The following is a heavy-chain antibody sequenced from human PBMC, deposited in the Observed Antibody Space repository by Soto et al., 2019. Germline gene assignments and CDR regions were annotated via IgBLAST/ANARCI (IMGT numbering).Heavy chain of an antibody. CDR1: GFTFSSYA. Sequence: PGGSLRLSCAASGFTFSSYAMHWVRQAPGKGLEYVSAISNNGGSTYYANSVKGRFTISRDNSKNTLYLQMNSLRAEDTAVYYCAREFLIAAAGRSWFDPWGEGTLVTVSS. CDR2: ISNNGGST. J-gene: IGHJ5*02. V-gene: IGHV3-64*04. D-gene: IGHD6-13*01. CDR3: AREFLIAAAGRSWFDP.